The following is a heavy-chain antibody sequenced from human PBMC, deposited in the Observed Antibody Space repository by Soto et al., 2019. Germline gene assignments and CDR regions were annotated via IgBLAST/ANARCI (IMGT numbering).Heavy chain of an antibody. J-gene: IGHJ4*02. D-gene: IGHD5-18*01. CDR1: GYPFISYS. CDR2: IYASDSDT. CDR3: ASAMKYSSGYL. V-gene: IGHV5-51*01. Sequence: LGESLKLSCKGSGYPFISYSIGWVRQMPGKGLEWMGIIYASDSDTRYSPSFQGQVTISVDKSISTAYLQWSSLKASDTAIYYCASAMKYSSGYLWGQGTLVTVSS.